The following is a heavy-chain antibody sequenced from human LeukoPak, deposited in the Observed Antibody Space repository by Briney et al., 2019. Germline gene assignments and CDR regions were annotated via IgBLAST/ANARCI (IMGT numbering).Heavy chain of an antibody. CDR1: GYTFTSYY. V-gene: IGHV1-46*01. J-gene: IGHJ6*03. Sequence: ASVKVSCKASGYTFTSYYMHWVRQAPGQGLEWMGIINPSGGSTSYAQKFQGRVTMTRDTSTSTVYMELSSLRSEDTAVYYCARVREDSSGYLPYYYYYMDVWGKGTTVTVSS. CDR3: ARVREDSSGYLPYYYYYMDV. CDR2: INPSGGST. D-gene: IGHD3-22*01.